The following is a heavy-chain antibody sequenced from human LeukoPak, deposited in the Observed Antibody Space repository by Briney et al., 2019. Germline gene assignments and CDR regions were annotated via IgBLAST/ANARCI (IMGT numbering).Heavy chain of an antibody. V-gene: IGHV1-8*03. Sequence: ASVKVSCKASGGTFSSYAINWVRQATGQGLEWMGWMNPNSGNTGYAQKFQGRVTITRNTSISTAYMELSSLRSEDTAVYYCARGSIDFWSGYKDYWGQGTLVTVSS. CDR3: ARGSIDFWSGYKDY. CDR1: GGTFSSYA. D-gene: IGHD3-3*01. J-gene: IGHJ4*02. CDR2: MNPNSGNT.